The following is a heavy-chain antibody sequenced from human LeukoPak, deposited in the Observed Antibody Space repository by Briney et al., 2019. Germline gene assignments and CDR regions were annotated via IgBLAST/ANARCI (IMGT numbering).Heavy chain of an antibody. CDR3: ARQNDFRLDY. CDR2: IYPGDSDT. J-gene: IGHJ4*02. Sequence: LGESLEISCKGSGYTFSSYWIGWVRQMPGKGLEWMGIIYPGDSDTRYSPSLQGQVTISVDTSIGTAYLQWSSLKASDTAIYYCARQNDFRLDYWGQGTLVTVSS. V-gene: IGHV5-51*01. CDR1: GYTFSSYW. D-gene: IGHD3-3*01.